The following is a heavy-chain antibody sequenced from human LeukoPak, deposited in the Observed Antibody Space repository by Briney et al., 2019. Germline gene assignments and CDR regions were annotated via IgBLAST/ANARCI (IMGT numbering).Heavy chain of an antibody. J-gene: IGHJ3*02. D-gene: IGHD2-2*01. V-gene: IGHV3-11*01. Sequence: PGGSLRLSCAASGFTFSDYYMSWIRQAPGKGLEWVSYISSSGSTIYYADSVKGRFTITRDNAKNSLYLQMNGLRAEDTAVYYCAREDQDDAFDIWGQGTMVTVSS. CDR3: AREDQDDAFDI. CDR2: ISSSGSTI. CDR1: GFTFSDYY.